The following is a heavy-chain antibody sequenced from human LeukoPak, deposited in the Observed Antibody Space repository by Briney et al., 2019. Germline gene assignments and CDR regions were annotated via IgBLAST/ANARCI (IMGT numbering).Heavy chain of an antibody. Sequence: GGSLRLSCAASGFTVSSNYMSWVRQAPGKGLEWVSVIYSGGSTYYADSVKGRFIISRDNSKNTLYLQMNSLRAEDTAVYYCARTKKVDHGDYENYFDYWGQGTLVTVSS. J-gene: IGHJ4*02. D-gene: IGHD4-17*01. CDR2: IYSGGST. CDR3: ARTKKVDHGDYENYFDY. CDR1: GFTVSSNY. V-gene: IGHV3-66*01.